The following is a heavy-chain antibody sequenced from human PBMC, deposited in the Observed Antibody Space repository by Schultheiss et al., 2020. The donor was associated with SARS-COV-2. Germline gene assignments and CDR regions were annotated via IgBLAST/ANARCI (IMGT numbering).Heavy chain of an antibody. V-gene: IGHV3-23*01. Sequence: GGSLRLSCAASGFTFNNYATSWVRQAPGKGLEWVSAISGSATSTYYADSVRGRSTISRDKSKSTLYLQMNSLRAEDTAVYYCAKLERSSWSNAFDYWGQGTLVTVSS. CDR2: ISGSATST. CDR3: AKLERSSWSNAFDY. D-gene: IGHD6-13*01. CDR1: GFTFNNYA. J-gene: IGHJ4*02.